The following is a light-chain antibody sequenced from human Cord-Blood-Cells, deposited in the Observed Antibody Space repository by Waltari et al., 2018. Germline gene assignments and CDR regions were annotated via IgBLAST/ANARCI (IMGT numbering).Light chain of an antibody. CDR3: QQYNNWPPA. J-gene: IGKJ1*01. V-gene: IGKV3-15*01. CDR2: GAS. CDR1: QSVSSN. Sequence: EIVMQQSPATLSVSPGERATLSCRASQSVSSNLAWYQQKPGQSPRLPIYGASSRATGIPARFSGSGSGTEFTLTISSLQSEDFAVYYCQQYNNWPPAFGQGTKVEIK.